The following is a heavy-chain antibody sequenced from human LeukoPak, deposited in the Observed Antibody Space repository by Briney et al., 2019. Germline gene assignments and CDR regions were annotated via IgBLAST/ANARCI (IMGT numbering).Heavy chain of an antibody. V-gene: IGHV3-21*01. D-gene: IGHD1-26*01. CDR3: ARDLIVGATPDY. J-gene: IGHJ4*02. Sequence: GGSLRLSCAASGFTFSSYSMNWVRQAPGKGLEWVSSISSSSSYIYYADSVKGRFAISRDNAKNSLYLQMNSLRAEDTAVYYCARDLIVGATPDYWGQGTLVTVSP. CDR1: GFTFSSYS. CDR2: ISSSSSYI.